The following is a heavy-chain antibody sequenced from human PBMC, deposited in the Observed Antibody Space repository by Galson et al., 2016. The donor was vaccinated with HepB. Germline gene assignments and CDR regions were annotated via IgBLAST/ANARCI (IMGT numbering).Heavy chain of an antibody. CDR1: CFIFSAYA. Sequence: SLRLSCAASCFIFSAYAMHWVRQAPGTGLECVSATSGNADITHYVDSVKGRFTTSKDFSKSTLYLQMSSLRVEDTAVYYCVRVVNGSYYTWGQGTLVTVSS. CDR3: VRVVNGSYYT. V-gene: IGHV3-64D*06. D-gene: IGHD1-26*01. CDR2: TSGNADIT. J-gene: IGHJ5*02.